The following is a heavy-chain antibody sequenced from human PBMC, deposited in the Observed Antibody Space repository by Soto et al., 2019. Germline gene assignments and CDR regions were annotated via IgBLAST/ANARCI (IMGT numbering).Heavy chain of an antibody. Sequence: QITLKESGPTLVKPTQTLTLTCTFSGFSLSTSGVGVGWIRQPPGKALEWLALIYWNDDKRYSPSLKSRLTITKDTSKNQVVLTMTNMDPVDTATYYCAHRGLGDPYSGYDLPDYWGQGTLVTVSS. CDR2: IYWNDDK. CDR3: AHRGLGDPYSGYDLPDY. D-gene: IGHD5-12*01. V-gene: IGHV2-5*01. CDR1: GFSLSTSGVG. J-gene: IGHJ4*02.